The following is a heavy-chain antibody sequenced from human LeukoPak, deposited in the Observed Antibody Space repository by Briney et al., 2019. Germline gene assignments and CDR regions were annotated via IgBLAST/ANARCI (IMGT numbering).Heavy chain of an antibody. Sequence: KAGGSLRLSCAASGFTFSSYSMNWVRQAPGKGLEWVSSISSSSSYIYYADSVKGRFTISRDNSKNTLYLQMNNLRAEDTAVYYCATNYGGNFRAFDIWGQGTMVTVSS. CDR3: ATNYGGNFRAFDI. D-gene: IGHD4-23*01. CDR1: GFTFSSYS. V-gene: IGHV3-21*01. CDR2: ISSSSSYI. J-gene: IGHJ3*02.